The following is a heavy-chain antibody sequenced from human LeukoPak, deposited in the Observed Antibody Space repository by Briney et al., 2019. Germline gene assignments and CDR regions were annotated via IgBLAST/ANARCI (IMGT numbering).Heavy chain of an antibody. D-gene: IGHD3-10*01. CDR3: AKSRPRPLLLWFGECVDY. Sequence: PARSLTLSSAPYAFTPSSYPTSWVRHAPGRWLEWVSSISGSGGRTYYADSVKGRFTISRDNSKSTLCLQMNSLRAEDTAVYYCAKSRPRPLLLWFGECVDYWGQGTLVTVSS. J-gene: IGHJ4*02. CDR1: AFTPSSYP. CDR2: ISGSGGRT. V-gene: IGHV3-23*01.